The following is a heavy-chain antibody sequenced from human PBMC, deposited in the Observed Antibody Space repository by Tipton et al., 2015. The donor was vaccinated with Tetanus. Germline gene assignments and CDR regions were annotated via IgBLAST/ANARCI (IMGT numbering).Heavy chain of an antibody. V-gene: IGHV4-61*01. CDR3: ARANNDYPKKGPFDY. J-gene: IGHJ4*02. CDR1: GGSVSGSSHY. D-gene: IGHD5-12*01. Sequence: TLSLTCIVSGGSVSGSSHYWSWIRQPPGKPLEWVGYIYHSGSTNYHPSLKSRLTISVDTSKNQFSLNLRSVITADTAVYYCARANNDYPKKGPFDYWGQGILVTVSS. CDR2: IYHSGST.